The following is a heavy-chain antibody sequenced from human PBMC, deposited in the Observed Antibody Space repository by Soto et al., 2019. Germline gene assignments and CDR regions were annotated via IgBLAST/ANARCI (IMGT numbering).Heavy chain of an antibody. CDR2: INSDGSST. CDR1: GFTFSSYW. V-gene: IGHV3-74*01. J-gene: IGHJ6*02. Sequence: LRLSCAASGFTFSSYWMHWVRQAPGKGLVWVSRINSDGSSTSYADSVKGRFTISRDNAKNTLYLQMNSLRAEDTAVYYCAREGRGVVVPGGTDVWGQGTTVTVSS. CDR3: AREGRGVVVPGGTDV. D-gene: IGHD2-2*01.